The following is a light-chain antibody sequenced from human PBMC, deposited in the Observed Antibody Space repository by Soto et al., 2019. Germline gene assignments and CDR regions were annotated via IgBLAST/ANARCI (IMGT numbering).Light chain of an antibody. Sequence: EIVLTQTPLSLSVTPGQSASISCKSSQSLLHSDGKTYLYWYLQRPGQPPHLLMYEVSNLFSGVPERFSGSGSGSHFTREIIGVEAEDVGLYSCLLTKPLPLTFGHGTKV. CDR3: LLTKPLPLT. CDR2: EVS. V-gene: IGKV2D-29*01. J-gene: IGKJ1*01. CDR1: QSLLHSDGKTY.